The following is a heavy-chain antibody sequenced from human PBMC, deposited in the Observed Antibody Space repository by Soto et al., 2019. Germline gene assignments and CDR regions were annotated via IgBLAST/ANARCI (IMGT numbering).Heavy chain of an antibody. CDR3: VKPLVITVSYYYYDMDV. CDR1: GFTFSTYP. V-gene: IGHV3-23*01. CDR2: ISGSGIST. Sequence: EAQLLESGGGLVQPGGSLRLSCAASGFTFSTYPMSWVRQAPGKGLEWVSGISGSGISTYYTDSVKGRFTISRDNSNNTVFLQMDRVRDEDTAVYYCVKPLVITVSYYYYDMDVWGHGTTVTVSS. D-gene: IGHD4-17*01. J-gene: IGHJ6*02.